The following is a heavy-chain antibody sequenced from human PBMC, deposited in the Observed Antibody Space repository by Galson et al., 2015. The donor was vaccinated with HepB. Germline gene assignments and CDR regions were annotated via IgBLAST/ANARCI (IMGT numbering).Heavy chain of an antibody. Sequence: SVKVSCKASGYTFTSYAMHWVRQAPGQRLEWMGWINAGNGNTKYSQKFQGRVTITRDTSASTAYMELSSLRSEDTAVYYCARVPNRYCSGGSCSPYYFDYWGQGTLVTVSS. D-gene: IGHD2-15*01. V-gene: IGHV1-3*01. CDR2: INAGNGNT. CDR3: ARVPNRYCSGGSCSPYYFDY. J-gene: IGHJ4*02. CDR1: GYTFTSYA.